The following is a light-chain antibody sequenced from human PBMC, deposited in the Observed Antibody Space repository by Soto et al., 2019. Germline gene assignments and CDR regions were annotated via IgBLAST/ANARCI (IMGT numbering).Light chain of an antibody. CDR1: QTVLTK. J-gene: IGKJ1*01. CDR2: SAS. CDR3: QQYNNCPKM. Sequence: DIVMTQSPATLCVSVGERATLTCRASQTVLTKLAWYQQKPGQAPRLLIYSASTRATGVPARFSGSGSGTEFTLTTSSLQSEDFAIYSCQQYNNCPKMFGQGTKVDIK. V-gene: IGKV3-15*01.